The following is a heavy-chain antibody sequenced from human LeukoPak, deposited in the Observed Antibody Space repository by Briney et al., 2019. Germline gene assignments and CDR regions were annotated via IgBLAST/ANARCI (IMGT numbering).Heavy chain of an antibody. CDR2: ISGDGSNK. Sequence: PGGSLRLSCAASGFTFSSYAMSWVRQAPGKGLEWVAVISGDGSNKYYADSVKGRFTISRDNSKSTLYLQMSSLRHEDTAVYYCARDYGSLAFHHWGQGTLVTVSS. V-gene: IGHV3-30*03. J-gene: IGHJ1*01. CDR3: ARDYGSLAFHH. D-gene: IGHD1-26*01. CDR1: GFTFSSYA.